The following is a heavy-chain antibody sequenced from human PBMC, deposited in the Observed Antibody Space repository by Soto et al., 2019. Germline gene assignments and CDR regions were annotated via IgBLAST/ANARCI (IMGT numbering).Heavy chain of an antibody. Sequence: QVQLVQSGAEVKRPGASVKVSCKASGYTLTDFYMHWVRQAPGQGLEWMGWINPNSGGTHYSQNFQGMVTMTRDTSVSTTYMELSELTSDDTAVYYCARSLSTIGARPDYWGQGTLVTVSS. J-gene: IGHJ4*02. V-gene: IGHV1-2*02. D-gene: IGHD6-6*01. CDR3: ARSLSTIGARPDY. CDR1: GYTLTDFY. CDR2: INPNSGGT.